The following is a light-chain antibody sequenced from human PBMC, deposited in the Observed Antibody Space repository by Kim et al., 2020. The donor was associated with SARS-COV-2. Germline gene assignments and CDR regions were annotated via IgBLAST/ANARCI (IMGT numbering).Light chain of an antibody. V-gene: IGLV1-44*01. CDR2: SND. Sequence: PGHGVTISCSGRRANSGRKTIDRNQQPPGAAPKLLIYSNDQRPPGVPGRFSGSKSGTSASLAISGLQPEDEGDYYCAVWHDSLYGVFGGGTQLTVL. CDR1: RANSGRKT. J-gene: IGLJ3*02. CDR3: AVWHDSLYGV.